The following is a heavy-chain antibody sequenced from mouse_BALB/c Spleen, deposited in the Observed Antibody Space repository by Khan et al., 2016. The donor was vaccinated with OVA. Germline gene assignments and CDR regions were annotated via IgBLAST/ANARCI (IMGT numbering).Heavy chain of an antibody. CDR3: ARSGYYGSSFDY. CDR1: GYTFTDYA. J-gene: IGHJ2*01. D-gene: IGHD1-1*01. V-gene: IGHV1S137*01. Sequence: QVQLKESGPELVRPGESVKISCKGSGYTFTDYAMHWVKQSHAKSLEWIGVISIYYDNTNCNQKFKGKATMTVDKSSSTAYMELARLTSEDSAIYYCARSGYYGSSFDYWGQGTTLTVSS. CDR2: ISIYYDNT.